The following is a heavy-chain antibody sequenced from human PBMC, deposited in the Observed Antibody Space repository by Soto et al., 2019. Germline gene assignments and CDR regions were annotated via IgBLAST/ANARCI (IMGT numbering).Heavy chain of an antibody. V-gene: IGHV3-21*01. J-gene: IGHJ4*02. CDR3: ARDRSGSYFFDY. D-gene: IGHD1-26*01. CDR1: GFTFSSYS. CDR2: ISSSSSYI. Sequence: EVQLVESGGGLLKPGGSLRLSCAASGFTFSSYSMNWVRQAPGKGLEWVSSISSSSSYIYYADSVKGRFTISRDNAKNSLYLQMNSLRAEDTAVYYCARDRSGSYFFDYWGLGTLVTVSS.